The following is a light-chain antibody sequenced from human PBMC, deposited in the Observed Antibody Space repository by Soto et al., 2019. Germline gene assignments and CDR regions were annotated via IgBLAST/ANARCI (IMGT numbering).Light chain of an antibody. CDR1: QSVSDY. J-gene: IGKJ1*01. CDR2: GAS. CDR3: QQYKDWSHT. Sequence: MTPSPAALSVSPGERATLSCRASQSVSDYLAGYQQRPGQDPRLLLFGASTRATGFPARFSGSGSGTEFTLTISSLQSEDFAVDYCQQYKDWSHTFGQGTKVDIK. V-gene: IGKV3-15*01.